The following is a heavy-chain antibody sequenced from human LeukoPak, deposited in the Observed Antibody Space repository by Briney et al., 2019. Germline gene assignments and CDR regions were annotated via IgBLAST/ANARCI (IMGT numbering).Heavy chain of an antibody. CDR2: MNPNSGNT. Sequence: GASVKVSCTASGYTFTSYDINWVRQATGQGLEWMGWMNPNSGNTGYAQKFQGRVTMTRNTSISTAYMELSSLRSEDAVVYYCARIGDWFDPWGQGTLVTVSS. J-gene: IGHJ5*02. CDR1: GYTFTSYD. CDR3: ARIGDWFDP. V-gene: IGHV1-8*01.